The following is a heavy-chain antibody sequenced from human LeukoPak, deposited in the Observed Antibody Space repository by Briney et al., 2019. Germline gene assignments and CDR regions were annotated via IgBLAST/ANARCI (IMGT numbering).Heavy chain of an antibody. D-gene: IGHD3-3*01. Sequence: PGGSLRLSCAASGFTFSAYAMSWVRQAPGKGLEWVSAISGSGESTYYAGSVKGRFTISRDNSKNTLYLQMNSLRADDTALYYYAKDAKRNYDFWDRFDYWGQGALVTVSS. J-gene: IGHJ4*02. CDR2: ISGSGEST. CDR3: AKDAKRNYDFWDRFDY. CDR1: GFTFSAYA. V-gene: IGHV3-23*01.